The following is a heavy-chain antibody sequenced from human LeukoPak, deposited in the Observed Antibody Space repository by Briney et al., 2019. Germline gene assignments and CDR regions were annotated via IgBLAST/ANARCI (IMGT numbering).Heavy chain of an antibody. J-gene: IGHJ4*02. CDR3: AREGASSLVRGVIGY. D-gene: IGHD3-10*01. V-gene: IGHV3-53*01. Sequence: GGSLRLSCAASGFTVSTNYMSWVRQAPGRGLEWVSVIYNGGTTHYADSVKGRFTISRDHSQNTLYLQMNSLRVEDTAVYYCAREGASSLVRGVIGYWGPGTLVTVSS. CDR1: GFTVSTNY. CDR2: IYNGGTT.